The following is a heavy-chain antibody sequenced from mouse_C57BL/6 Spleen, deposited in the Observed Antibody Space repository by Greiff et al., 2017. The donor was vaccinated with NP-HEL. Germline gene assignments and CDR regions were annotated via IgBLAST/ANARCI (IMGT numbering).Heavy chain of an antibody. D-gene: IGHD2-1*01. V-gene: IGHV1-81*01. CDR3: AREDGNYPFAY. CDR2: IYPRSGNT. CDR1: GYTFTSYG. Sequence: VKLVESGAELARPGASVKLSCKASGYTFTSYGISWVKQRTGQGLEWIGEIYPRSGNTYYNEKFKGKATLTADKSSSTAYMELRSLTSEDSAVYFCAREDGNYPFAYWGQGTLVTVSA. J-gene: IGHJ3*01.